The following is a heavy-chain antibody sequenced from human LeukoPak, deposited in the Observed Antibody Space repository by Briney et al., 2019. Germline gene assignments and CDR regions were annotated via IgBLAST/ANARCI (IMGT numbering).Heavy chain of an antibody. J-gene: IGHJ4*02. CDR3: AKGGIVVVITTAYFDY. D-gene: IGHD3-22*01. CDR2: ISYDGSNK. CDR1: GFTFSSYG. Sequence: PGRSLRLSCAASGFTFSSYGMHWVRQAPGKGLEWVAVISYDGSNKYYADSVKGRFTISRDNSKNTLYLQMNSLRAEDTAVYYCAKGGIVVVITTAYFDYWGQGTLVTVSS. V-gene: IGHV3-30*18.